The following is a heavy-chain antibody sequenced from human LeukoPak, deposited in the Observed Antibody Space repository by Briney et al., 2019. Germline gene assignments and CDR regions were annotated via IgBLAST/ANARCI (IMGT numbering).Heavy chain of an antibody. Sequence: PSETLSLTCTVSGGSISSSSYYWGWIRQPPGKGLEWIGSIYYSGSTYYNPSLKSRVTISVDTSKNQFSLKLSSVTAADTAVYYCARDHRGRITGEKLYYFDYWGQGTLVTVSS. CDR1: GGSISSSSYY. CDR3: ARDHRGRITGEKLYYFDY. J-gene: IGHJ4*02. D-gene: IGHD7-27*01. CDR2: IYYSGST. V-gene: IGHV4-39*07.